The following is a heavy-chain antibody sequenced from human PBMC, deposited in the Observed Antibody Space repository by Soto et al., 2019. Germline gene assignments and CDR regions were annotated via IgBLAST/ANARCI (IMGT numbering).Heavy chain of an antibody. CDR3: ARRHFHNSDWGTGRFGP. Sequence: QITLKESGPTLVKPTQTLTLTCALSGFSIDSNGEGVGWFRQPPEKAPEWLALIYWDDDKRYSYRPSLTNRLIIAKDTSKNQVVLSMINVDPADTATYFCARRHFHNSDWGTGRFGPWGQGILVTVSS. J-gene: IGHJ5*02. CDR2: IYWDDDK. D-gene: IGHD2-21*02. CDR1: GFSIDSNGEG. V-gene: IGHV2-5*02.